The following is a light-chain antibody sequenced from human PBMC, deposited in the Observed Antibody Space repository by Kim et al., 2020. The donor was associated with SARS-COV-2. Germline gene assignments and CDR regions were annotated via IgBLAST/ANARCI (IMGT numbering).Light chain of an antibody. J-gene: IGLJ1*01. CDR3: QAWDSSTDV. CDR1: KLGDKY. CDR2: QDS. V-gene: IGLV3-1*01. Sequence: SVSPGQTASITCSGDKLGDKYAFWYQQKPGQSPVLVIYQDSKRPSGIPERFSGSNSGNTVTLTISGTQAMDEADYYCQAWDSSTDVFGTGTKVTVL.